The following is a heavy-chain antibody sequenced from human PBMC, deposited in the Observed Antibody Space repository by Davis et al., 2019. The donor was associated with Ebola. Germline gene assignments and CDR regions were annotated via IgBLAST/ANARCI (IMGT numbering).Heavy chain of an antibody. Sequence: GESLKISCKPSGYSFTSYWIVWVRQMPGKGLECMGIIFPGDSDTRYSPSFQGQVTISADKSINTAYLQWSSLKASDTAMYHCARLMGRVDSSSYRFFDNWGQGTLVTVSS. D-gene: IGHD6-6*01. CDR2: IFPGDSDT. V-gene: IGHV5-51*01. J-gene: IGHJ4*02. CDR3: ARLMGRVDSSSYRFFDN. CDR1: GYSFTSYW.